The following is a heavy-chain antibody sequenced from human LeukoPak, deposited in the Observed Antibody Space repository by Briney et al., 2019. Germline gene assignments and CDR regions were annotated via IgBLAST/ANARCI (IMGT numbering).Heavy chain of an antibody. CDR1: GFTFSSYS. V-gene: IGHV3-21*01. CDR3: ARKGYSSRRHYYYMDV. CDR2: ISSSSSYI. D-gene: IGHD6-13*01. Sequence: GGSLRLSCAASGFTFSSYSMNWVRQAPGKGLEWVSSISSSSSYIYYADSVKGRFTISRDNAKNSLYLQMNSLRAEDTAVYYCARKGYSSRRHYYYMDVWGKGTTVTVSS. J-gene: IGHJ6*03.